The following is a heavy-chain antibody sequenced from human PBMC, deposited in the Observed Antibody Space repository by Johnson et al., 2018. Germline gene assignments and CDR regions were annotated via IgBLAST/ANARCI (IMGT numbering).Heavy chain of an antibody. J-gene: IGHJ3*02. CDR1: GFTFSSSW. CDR2: ITCDGSTK. D-gene: IGHD3-10*01. V-gene: IGHV3-30*03. CDR3: AREYSPVRVRGVITPKIYAFDI. Sequence: QVQLVQAGGGVVQPGGSLGLFCAVSGFTFSSSWMHWVCQAPGKGQEWVADITCDGSTKYYADSVKGRFTISRENSKNTLYLQMNSLRAEGPAVYDCAREYSPVRVRGVITPKIYAFDIGGQGTMVTVSA.